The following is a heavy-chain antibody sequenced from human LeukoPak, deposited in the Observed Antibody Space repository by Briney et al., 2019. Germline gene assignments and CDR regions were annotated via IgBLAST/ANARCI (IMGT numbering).Heavy chain of an antibody. J-gene: IGHJ1*01. CDR3: ATTFPYCSEDNCAL. CDR1: GFNFNSYA. V-gene: IGHV3-7*01. D-gene: IGHD2-15*01. CDR2: VNPGGSVQ. Sequence: PGGSLRLSCAASGFNFNSYAMSWVRQAPGKRLEWVANVNPGGSVQNYVDSVTGRFTISRDNAKNSLYLQMNNLRADDTAVYYCATTFPYCSEDNCALGGQGTLVTVSS.